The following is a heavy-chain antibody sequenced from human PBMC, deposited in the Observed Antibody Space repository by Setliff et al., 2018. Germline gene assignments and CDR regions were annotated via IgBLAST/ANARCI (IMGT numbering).Heavy chain of an antibody. CDR2: INPNSGGT. D-gene: IGHD2-21*02. J-gene: IGHJ4*02. Sequence: ASVKVSCKASGYTFTGYYMHWVRQAPGQGLEWMGWINPNSGGTNYAQKFRGRVTMTRDTSISTAYMELSGLRSDDTAVYYCARTGHCGGDCYGFDYWGQGTLVTVSS. V-gene: IGHV1-2*02. CDR1: GYTFTGYY. CDR3: ARTGHCGGDCYGFDY.